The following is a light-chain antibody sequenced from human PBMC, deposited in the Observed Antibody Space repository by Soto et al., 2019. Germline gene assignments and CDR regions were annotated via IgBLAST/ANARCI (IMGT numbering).Light chain of an antibody. CDR1: SSDVGGYNY. J-gene: IGLJ1*01. CDR2: EVS. Sequence: QSVLTQPASVSGSPGQSITISCTGTSSDVGGYNYVSWYQQHPGKAPKLMIYEVSNRPSGVSNRFSGSKSVNTGSLTISVLQAEDEADYYCSSYTSSSTLVFGTGTKVTVL. V-gene: IGLV2-14*01. CDR3: SSYTSSSTLV.